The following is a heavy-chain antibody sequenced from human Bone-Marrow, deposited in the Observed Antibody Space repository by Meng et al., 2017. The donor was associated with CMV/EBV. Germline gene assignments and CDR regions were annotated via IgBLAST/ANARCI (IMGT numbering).Heavy chain of an antibody. CDR1: GFNFGDYT. Sequence: GGSLRLSCTASGFNFGDYTMSWVRQAPGKGLEWVGFIRSVPYGATTEYGASVKGRFTISRDDSKSIAYLQMNSLKTEDTAVYYCSVDIGDYWGQGTLVTVYS. CDR2: IRSVPYGATT. V-gene: IGHV3-49*04. D-gene: IGHD2-2*03. J-gene: IGHJ4*02. CDR3: SVDIGDY.